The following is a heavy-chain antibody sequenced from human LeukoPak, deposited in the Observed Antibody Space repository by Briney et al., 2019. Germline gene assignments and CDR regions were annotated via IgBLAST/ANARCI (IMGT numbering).Heavy chain of an antibody. CDR1: GFTFSSYG. D-gene: IGHD6-13*01. J-gene: IGHJ6*02. Sequence: GGSLRLSCAASGFTFSSYGMHWVRQAPGKGLEWVAVISYDGSNKYYADSVKGRFTISRVNSKNTLYLQMNSLRAEDTAVYYCAKDRIIAAAEYYYYGMDVWGQGTTVTVSS. CDR2: ISYDGSNK. V-gene: IGHV3-30*18. CDR3: AKDRIIAAAEYYYYGMDV.